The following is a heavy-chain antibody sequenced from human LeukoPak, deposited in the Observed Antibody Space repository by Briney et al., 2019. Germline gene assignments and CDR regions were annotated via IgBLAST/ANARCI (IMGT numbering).Heavy chain of an antibody. Sequence: SVKVSCKASRGTFSSYAISWVRQAPGQGLEWMGRIIPILGIANYAQKFQGRVTITADKSTSTSYMELSSLRSEDTAVYYCAREDSGYSGYETTFDYWGQGTLVTVSS. CDR1: RGTFSSYA. D-gene: IGHD5-12*01. V-gene: IGHV1-69*04. CDR3: AREDSGYSGYETTFDY. CDR2: IIPILGIA. J-gene: IGHJ4*02.